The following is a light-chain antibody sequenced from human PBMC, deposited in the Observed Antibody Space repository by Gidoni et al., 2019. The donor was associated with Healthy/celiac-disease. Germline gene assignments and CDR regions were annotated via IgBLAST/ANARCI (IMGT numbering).Light chain of an antibody. CDR1: SSDVGGYNY. J-gene: IGLJ2*01. CDR3: SSYTSSSTVV. V-gene: IGLV2-14*01. CDR2: DVS. Sequence: QSALPQPASVPGDPGQSITVSCTGTSSDVGGYNYVTWYQPHPGKAHKLMIYDVSHRPSGVSNRFSGSKSGNTASLTISGLQAEDEADYYCSSYTSSSTVVFGGGTKLTVL.